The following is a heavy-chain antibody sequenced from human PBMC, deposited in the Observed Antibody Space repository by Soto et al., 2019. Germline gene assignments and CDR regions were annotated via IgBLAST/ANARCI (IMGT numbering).Heavy chain of an antibody. V-gene: IGHV3-30*18. J-gene: IGHJ6*02. CDR1: GFTFRSYG. CDR3: AKDRADRRISHYGMDV. CDR2: MSFDGSNK. D-gene: IGHD2-15*01. Sequence: GGSLRLSCAASGFTFRSYGMHWVRQAPGKGLEWVALMSFDGSNKYYADSVRGRFTISSDNSKSTLYLQMDILRPEDTAVYYCAKDRADRRISHYGMDVWGQGTTVTVSS.